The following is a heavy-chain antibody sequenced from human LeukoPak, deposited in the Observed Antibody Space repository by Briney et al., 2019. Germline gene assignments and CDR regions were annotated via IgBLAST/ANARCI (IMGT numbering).Heavy chain of an antibody. D-gene: IGHD3-22*01. CDR3: ARIVYYYDSSGYYSGGYHYYYYMDV. CDR2: INHSGST. V-gene: IGHV4-38-2*02. CDR1: GYSISSGYY. Sequence: PSETLSLTCTVSGYSISSGYYWGWIRQPPGKGLEWIGEINHSGSTNYNPSLKSRVTISLDTSKNQVSLKLSSVTAADTAVYYCARIVYYYDSSGYYSGGYHYYYYMDVWGKGTTVTISS. J-gene: IGHJ6*03.